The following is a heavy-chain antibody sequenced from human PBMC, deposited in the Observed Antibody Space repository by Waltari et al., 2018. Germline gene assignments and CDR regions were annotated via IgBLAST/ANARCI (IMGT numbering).Heavy chain of an antibody. V-gene: IGHV3-21*04. CDR1: GFTFGDYG. J-gene: IGHJ4*02. CDR3: TRKAVTTLSLDV. Sequence: EVQLVESGGGLVQPGGSLRLSCAASGFTFGDYGIHWVRQAPGKGLGWVSSISNTGKTVYDSDSVKGRFTISRDNAKNSLSLQMSSLRAEDTAVYYCTRKAVTTLSLDVWGRGVLVTVSS. D-gene: IGHD4-4*01. CDR2: ISNTGKTV.